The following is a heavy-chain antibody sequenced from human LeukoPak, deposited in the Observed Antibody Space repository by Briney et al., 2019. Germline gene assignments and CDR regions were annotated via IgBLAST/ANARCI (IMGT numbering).Heavy chain of an antibody. CDR2: ISTIGIT. D-gene: IGHD1-26*01. Sequence: SQTLSLTCTVSSGSISSSNYYWSWIRQPAGKGLEWIGRISTIGITNYNPSLNSRVTISIDTSKNQFSLKLSSVTAADTAVYYCARPLLVGATSYFDYWGQGTLVTVSS. CDR1: SGSISSSNYY. V-gene: IGHV4-61*02. J-gene: IGHJ4*02. CDR3: ARPLLVGATSYFDY.